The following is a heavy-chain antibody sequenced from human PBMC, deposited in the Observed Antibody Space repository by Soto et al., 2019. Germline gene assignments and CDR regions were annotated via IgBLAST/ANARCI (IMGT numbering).Heavy chain of an antibody. D-gene: IGHD1-26*01. Sequence: QIQLVQSGPELRKPGASVKVSCKASAYAFTTYGISWVRQAPGQGLEWMGWISGYNSQTNYAQKFRGRVTFSTDTYTSTADMELRSLRSDDSAMYFCARDGRKELWVEGRNAMDVWGQGTTVTVSS. CDR3: ARDGRKELWVEGRNAMDV. CDR1: AYAFTTYG. J-gene: IGHJ6*02. CDR2: ISGYNSQT. V-gene: IGHV1-18*01.